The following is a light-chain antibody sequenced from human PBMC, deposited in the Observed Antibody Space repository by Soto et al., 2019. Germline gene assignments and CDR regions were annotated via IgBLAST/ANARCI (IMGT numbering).Light chain of an antibody. Sequence: DFQMTQSPSSLSASVGDRVTITCRASQGINNHLAWFQQKPGKVPKVLIYAASTLQSGVPSRFRGSRSVTDFTLTISRLQPQDVATYYCQNYHSAPQAGTFGGGTKLEIK. J-gene: IGKJ4*01. CDR1: QGINNH. CDR3: QNYHSAPQAGT. CDR2: AAS. V-gene: IGKV1-27*01.